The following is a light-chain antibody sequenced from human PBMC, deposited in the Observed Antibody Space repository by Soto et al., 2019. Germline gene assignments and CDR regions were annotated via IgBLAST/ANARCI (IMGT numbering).Light chain of an antibody. CDR1: QSVSSN. CDR3: QQYNNWPFT. Sequence: EIVMTQSPATLSVSPGERATLSCRASQSVSSNSAWYQQKPGQAPRLLIYGASTRATGIPARFSGSGSGTEFTLTISSLQSEDFAVYYCQQYNNWPFTFGGGTKVDIK. J-gene: IGKJ4*01. V-gene: IGKV3-15*01. CDR2: GAS.